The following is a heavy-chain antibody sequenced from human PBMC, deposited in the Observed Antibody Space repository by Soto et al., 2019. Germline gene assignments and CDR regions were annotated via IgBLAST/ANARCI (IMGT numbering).Heavy chain of an antibody. CDR3: PTPREAGNYYSGVAV. CDR2: IYPGDSDT. D-gene: IGHD6-19*01. CDR1: GYSFTSYW. Sequence: PGESLKVSCKGSGYSFTSYWIGWVRQMPGKGLEWWGFIYPGDSDTRYTPSFQGQVTISADKSISTAYLQWSSLKASDPPFFYFPTPREAGNYYSGVAVWAQGTTVPVS. V-gene: IGHV5-51*01. J-gene: IGHJ6*02.